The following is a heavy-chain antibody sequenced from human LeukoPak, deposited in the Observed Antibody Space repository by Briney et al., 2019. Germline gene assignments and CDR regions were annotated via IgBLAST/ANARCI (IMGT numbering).Heavy chain of an antibody. CDR2: ISYDGSNK. Sequence: GGSLRLSCAASGFTFSSYGMHWVRQAPGKGLEWVAVISYDGSNKYYADSVRGRFTTSRDNSKNTLYLQMNSLRAEDTAVYYCAGGVVVPAAMEEYYYYYGMDVWGQGTTVTVSS. D-gene: IGHD2-2*01. CDR3: AGGVVVPAAMEEYYYYYGMDV. CDR1: GFTFSSYG. V-gene: IGHV3-30*03. J-gene: IGHJ6*02.